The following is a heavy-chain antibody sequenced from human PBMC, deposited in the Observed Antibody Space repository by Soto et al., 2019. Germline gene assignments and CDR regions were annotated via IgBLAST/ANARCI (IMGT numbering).Heavy chain of an antibody. J-gene: IGHJ4*02. CDR1: GAPIDSDDYY. Sequence: SETLSLTCTASGAPIDSDDYYWTCIRQPTGKGLEWIGYIYSRGTTSYYPSLESRLTMSIDTSKNQFSLHLNSVSAADTAVYFCARDRGNSPDFFDYWGQGTLVTVSS. CDR2: IYSRGTT. V-gene: IGHV4-30-4*08. D-gene: IGHD1-1*01. CDR3: ARDRGNSPDFFDY.